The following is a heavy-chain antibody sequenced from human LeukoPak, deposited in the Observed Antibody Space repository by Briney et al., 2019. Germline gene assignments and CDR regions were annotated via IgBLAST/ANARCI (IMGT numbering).Heavy chain of an antibody. CDR3: AKEYSSGWVDY. J-gene: IGHJ4*02. Sequence: NPGRSLRLSCAASGFTFSSYGMHWVRQAPGKGLEWVAVISYDGSTKYYADSVKGRFTISRDNSKNTLSLQMNSLRAEDTAVYYCAKEYSSGWVDYWGQGTLVTVSS. D-gene: IGHD6-19*01. V-gene: IGHV3-30*18. CDR2: ISYDGSTK. CDR1: GFTFSSYG.